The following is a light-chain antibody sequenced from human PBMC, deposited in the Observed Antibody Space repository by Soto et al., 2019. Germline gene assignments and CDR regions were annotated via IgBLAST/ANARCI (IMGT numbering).Light chain of an antibody. V-gene: IGLV2-14*03. CDR3: SAYTSRSTLGV. J-gene: IGLJ2*01. Sequence: QSAPTQPASVSGSPGQSITISCTGTNSDNGGYKYVSWYQQHPGKAPKLMIYDVSNRPSGVSYRFSGSKSGNTASLTISGLQAEDAADYYCSAYTSRSTLGVFGGGTKLTVL. CDR2: DVS. CDR1: NSDNGGYKY.